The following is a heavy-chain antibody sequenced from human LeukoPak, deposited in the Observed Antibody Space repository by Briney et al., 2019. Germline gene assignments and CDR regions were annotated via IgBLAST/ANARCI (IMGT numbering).Heavy chain of an antibody. J-gene: IGHJ6*02. CDR2: IYYSGST. CDR3: ARVRAAGSGSYYYYYYGMDV. V-gene: IGHV4-39*07. Sequence: SETLSLTCTVSGGSISSSSYYWGWIRQPPGKGLEWIGSIYYSGSTYYNPSLKSRVTISVDTSKNQFSLKLSSVTAADTAVYYCARVRAAGSGSYYYYYYGMDVWGQGTTVTVSS. D-gene: IGHD3-10*01. CDR1: GGSISSSSYY.